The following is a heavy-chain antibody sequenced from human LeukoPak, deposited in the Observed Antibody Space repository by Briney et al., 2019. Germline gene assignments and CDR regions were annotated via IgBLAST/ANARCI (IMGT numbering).Heavy chain of an antibody. CDR3: ARAPRGDYDYVWGSYCWFDP. J-gene: IGHJ5*02. CDR1: GGSISSGGYS. V-gene: IGHV4-30-2*01. Sequence: PSQTLSLTCAVSGGSISSGGYSRSWIRQPPGKGLEWIGYIYHSGSTYYNPSLKSRVTISVDRSKNQFSLKLSSVTAADTAVYYCARAPRGDYDYVWGSYCWFDPWGQGTLVTVSS. CDR2: IYHSGST. D-gene: IGHD3-16*01.